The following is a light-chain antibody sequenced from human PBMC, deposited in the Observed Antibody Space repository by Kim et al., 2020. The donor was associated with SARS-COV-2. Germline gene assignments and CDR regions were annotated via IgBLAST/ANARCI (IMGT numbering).Light chain of an antibody. Sequence: SESVGDTVTISCRASQDINQNLVWFQQKPGQVPKRLIYAASRPQSGVPSRFSGSGSGTEFTLTITSLQPEDFATYYCLQHRSYPRTFRQGTKLDI. CDR3: LQHRSYPRT. CDR2: AAS. CDR1: QDINQN. V-gene: IGKV1-17*03. J-gene: IGKJ2*02.